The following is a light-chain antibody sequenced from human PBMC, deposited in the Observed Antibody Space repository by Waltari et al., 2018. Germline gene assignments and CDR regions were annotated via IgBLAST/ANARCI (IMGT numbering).Light chain of an antibody. Sequence: SYELTQPPSVSVSPGQTARITCSGDELPRQYVCWYQKKAGQAPLMVMYKDNERPSGRPSRFSASVSGITITLTISDVQAEYDADYYCQSADRSVSQFVFGGGTKLTVL. J-gene: IGLJ3*02. CDR2: KDN. CDR3: QSADRSVSQFV. CDR1: ELPRQY. V-gene: IGLV3-25*03.